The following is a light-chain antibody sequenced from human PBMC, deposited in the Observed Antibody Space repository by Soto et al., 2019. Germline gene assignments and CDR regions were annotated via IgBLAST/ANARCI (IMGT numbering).Light chain of an antibody. CDR1: QSVLYSSNNKNY. CDR3: QQYYSTPWT. J-gene: IGKJ1*01. CDR2: WAS. V-gene: IGKV4-1*01. Sequence: DIVMTHSPDSLSVSVGERATINCKSSQSVLYSSNNKNYLTWYQQKPGQPPKLLIYWASTRESGVPDRFSGSGSGTDFTLTISSLQAEDVAVYYCQQYYSTPWTFGQGTKVDIK.